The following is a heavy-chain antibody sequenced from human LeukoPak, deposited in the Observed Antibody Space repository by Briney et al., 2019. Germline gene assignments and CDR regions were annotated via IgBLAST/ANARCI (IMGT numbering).Heavy chain of an antibody. J-gene: IGHJ4*02. Sequence: PSETLSLTCAVYGGSFSGYYWSWIRQPPGKGLEWIGEINRSGSTNYNPSLKSRVTISVDTSKNQFSLKLSSVTAADTAVYYCARGGGYRDYWGQGTPVTVSS. CDR3: ARGGGYRDY. CDR2: INRSGST. V-gene: IGHV4-34*01. D-gene: IGHD5-12*01. CDR1: GGSFSGYY.